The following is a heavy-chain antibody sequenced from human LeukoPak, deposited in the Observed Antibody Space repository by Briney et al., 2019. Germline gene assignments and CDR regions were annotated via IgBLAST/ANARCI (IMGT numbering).Heavy chain of an antibody. CDR3: ARVLEEYSSPSSPYYYYYMDV. J-gene: IGHJ6*03. Sequence: ASVKVSCKASGYTFTSYGISWVRQAPGQGLEWMGWISAYNGNTNYAQKLQGRVTMTTDTSTSTAYMELRSPRSDDTAVYYCARVLEEYSSPSSPYYYYYMDVWGKGTTVTVSS. CDR2: ISAYNGNT. CDR1: GYTFTSYG. V-gene: IGHV1-18*01. D-gene: IGHD6-6*01.